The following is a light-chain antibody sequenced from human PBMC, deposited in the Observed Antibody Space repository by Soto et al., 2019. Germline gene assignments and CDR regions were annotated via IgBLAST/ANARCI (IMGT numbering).Light chain of an antibody. CDR1: QSISSY. V-gene: IGKV1-39*01. CDR2: AAS. J-gene: IGKJ1*01. CDR3: QESYSTPWA. Sequence: DIQVTQSPSSLSASVGDRVTITCRASQSISSYLNWYQQKPGKAPKLLIYAASSLQSGVPSRFSGSGSGTDFSLTISSLQPEDFASYYCQESYSTPWAFGQVTKVEL.